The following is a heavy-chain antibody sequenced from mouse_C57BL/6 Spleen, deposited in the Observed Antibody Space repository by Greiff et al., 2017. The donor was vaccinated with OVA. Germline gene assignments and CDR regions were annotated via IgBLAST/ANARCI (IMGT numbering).Heavy chain of an antibody. D-gene: IGHD2-4*01. J-gene: IGHJ4*01. CDR3: ARGLPYAMDY. CDR1: GFTFSDYG. Sequence: EVQLVESGGGLVKPGGPLKLSCAASGFTFSDYGMHWVRQAPEKGLEWVAYISSGSSTIYYADTVKGRFTISRDNAKNTLFLQMTSLRSEDTAMYYCARGLPYAMDYWGQGTSVTVSS. V-gene: IGHV5-17*01. CDR2: ISSGSSTI.